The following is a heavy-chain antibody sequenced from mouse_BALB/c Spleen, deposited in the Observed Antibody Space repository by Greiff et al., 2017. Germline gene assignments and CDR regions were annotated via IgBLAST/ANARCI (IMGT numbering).Heavy chain of an antibody. V-gene: IGHV1-54*01. J-gene: IGHJ1*01. CDR2: INPGSGGT. D-gene: IGHD4-1*01. Sequence: VQLVESGAELVRPGTSVKVSCKASGYAFTNYLIEWVKQRPGQGLEWIGVINPGSGGTNYNEKFKGKATLTADKSSSTAYMQLSSLTSDDSAVYFCARSGGYWYFDVWGAGTTVTVSS. CDR1: GYAFTNYL. CDR3: ARSGGYWYFDV.